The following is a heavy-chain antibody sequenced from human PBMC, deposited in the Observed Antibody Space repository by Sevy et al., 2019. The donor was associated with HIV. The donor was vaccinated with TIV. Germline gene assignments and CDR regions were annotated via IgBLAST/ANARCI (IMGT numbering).Heavy chain of an antibody. V-gene: IGHV1-18*01. CDR2: ISAYNGNT. CDR1: GYTFTSYG. Sequence: ASVKVSCKASGYTFTSYGISWVRQAPGQGLEWMGWISAYNGNTNYAQKLQGRVTMTTDTSTRTAYMELRSLRSDDTAVYYCARLIGDIVVVPADDYYYYGMDVWGQGTTVTVSS. CDR3: ARLIGDIVVVPADDYYYYGMDV. D-gene: IGHD2-2*01. J-gene: IGHJ6*02.